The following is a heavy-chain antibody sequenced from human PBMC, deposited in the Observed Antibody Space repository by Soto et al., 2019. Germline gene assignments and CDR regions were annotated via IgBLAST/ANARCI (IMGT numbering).Heavy chain of an antibody. J-gene: IGHJ4*02. CDR2: INPNSGGT. CDR3: ARDPGITGTTGLY. D-gene: IGHD1-7*01. Sequence: ASVKVSCKASGYTFPGYYMHWVRQAPGQGLEWMGWINPNSGGTNYAQKFQGRVTMTRDTSISTAYMELSRLRSADTAVYYCARDPGITGTTGLYWGQGTLVTVSS. CDR1: GYTFPGYY. V-gene: IGHV1-2*02.